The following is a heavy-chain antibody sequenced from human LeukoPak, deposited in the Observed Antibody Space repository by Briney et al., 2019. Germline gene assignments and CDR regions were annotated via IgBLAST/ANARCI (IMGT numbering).Heavy chain of an antibody. V-gene: IGHV3-64*01. CDR2: ISSNGGST. Sequence: GGSLTLSRAASGCTFINYATHWVRQPPAKGLEYVSAISSNGGSTYYANSVKGRFTISRDNSKNTLYLQMGSLRAEDMAVYYCARETYYYDSSGYYSPLFFDYWGQGTPVTVSS. CDR1: GCTFINYA. CDR3: ARETYYYDSSGYYSPLFFDY. D-gene: IGHD3-22*01. J-gene: IGHJ4*02.